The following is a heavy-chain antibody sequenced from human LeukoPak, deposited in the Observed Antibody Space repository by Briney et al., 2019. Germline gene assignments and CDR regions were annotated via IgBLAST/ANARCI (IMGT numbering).Heavy chain of an antibody. Sequence: SETLSLTCTVSGGSIINYYWSWIRQPAGKGLEWIGRIYASGSTSYNPSLKSRVTISVDKSKKQFSLKLTSVTAADTAVYYCARGRPEGSGWYRPYYYVDVWGKGTTVTVSS. J-gene: IGHJ6*03. CDR3: ARGRPEGSGWYRPYYYVDV. D-gene: IGHD6-19*01. CDR1: GGSIINYY. V-gene: IGHV4-4*07. CDR2: IYASGST.